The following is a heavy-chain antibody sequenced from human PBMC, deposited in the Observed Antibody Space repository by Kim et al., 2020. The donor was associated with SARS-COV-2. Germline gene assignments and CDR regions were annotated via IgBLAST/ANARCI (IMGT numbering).Heavy chain of an antibody. CDR1: GLTFSNYG. CDR2: IWYDGSNK. V-gene: IGHV3-33*01. Sequence: GGSLRLSCAASGLTFSNYGMHWVRQAPGKGLEWVAVIWYDGSNKYYADSVRGRFTISRDNSKNMVYLQMSSLRAEDTAVYYCVRDAKGPFDYWGQGTRVT. J-gene: IGHJ4*02. CDR3: VRDAKGPFDY.